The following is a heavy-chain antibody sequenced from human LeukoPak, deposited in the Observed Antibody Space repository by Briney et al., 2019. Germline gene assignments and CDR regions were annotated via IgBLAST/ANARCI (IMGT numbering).Heavy chain of an antibody. V-gene: IGHV3-9*01. CDR1: GFTFDDYG. Sequence: PGRSLRLSCAASGFTFDDYGMHWVRQAPGKGLEWVSGISWNSGSIGYADSVKGRFTISRDNAKNSLYLQMNSLRTEDTALYFCAKDRTMAADGTYFDYWGQGTLVTVSS. CDR3: AKDRTMAADGTYFDY. CDR2: ISWNSGSI. D-gene: IGHD6-13*01. J-gene: IGHJ4*02.